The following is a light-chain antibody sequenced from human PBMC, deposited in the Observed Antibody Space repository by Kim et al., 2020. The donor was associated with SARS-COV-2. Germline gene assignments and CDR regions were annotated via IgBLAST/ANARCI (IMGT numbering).Light chain of an antibody. V-gene: IGKV3-15*01. CDR3: QQFDNWPRT. CDR1: QNVFTN. Sequence: EIVMTQSPATLSVSPGERATLSCRASQNVFTNLAWYQQTPGQAPRLLIYHASTRATGVPARFSGSGSGTEFMLTISSLQSEDFAVYYCQQFDNWPRTFGQGTKVDIK. CDR2: HAS. J-gene: IGKJ1*01.